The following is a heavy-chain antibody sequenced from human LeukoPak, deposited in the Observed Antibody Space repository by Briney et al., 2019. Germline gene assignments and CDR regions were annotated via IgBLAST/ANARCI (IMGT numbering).Heavy chain of an antibody. J-gene: IGHJ4*02. CDR1: GYPFIAHF. Sequence: ASVRVSCKASGYPFIAHFLNWVRQAPGQGLEWMGNIDTTTGNPRYAQDFTGRFVFSLDTSVSTAYLQITSLKADDTAAYYCVRGTPTPGMDYWGQGTQVTVSS. CDR2: IDTTTGNP. V-gene: IGHV7-4-1*02. D-gene: IGHD3-10*01. CDR3: VRGTPTPGMDY.